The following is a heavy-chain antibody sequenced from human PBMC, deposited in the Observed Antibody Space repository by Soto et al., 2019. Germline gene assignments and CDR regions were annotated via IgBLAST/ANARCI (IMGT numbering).Heavy chain of an antibody. V-gene: IGHV3-23*01. J-gene: IGHJ3*02. Sequence: VQLLESGGGLAQPGGSLRLSCAASGFAFSSHPMSWVRQAPEKGLEWVAGISDGGDLTYNADSVRGRFTISRDNSRNTLYLQMNSLRAEDTAVYYCARRVIGSSRAFDIWGQETMVTVSS. CDR2: ISDGGDLT. D-gene: IGHD3-10*01. CDR1: GFAFSSHP. CDR3: ARRVIGSSRAFDI.